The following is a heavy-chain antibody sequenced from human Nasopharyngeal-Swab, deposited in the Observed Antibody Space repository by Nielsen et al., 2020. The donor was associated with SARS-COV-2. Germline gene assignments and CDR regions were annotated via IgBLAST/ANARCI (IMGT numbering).Heavy chain of an antibody. J-gene: IGHJ6*03. V-gene: IGHV1-3*01. D-gene: IGHD5-18*01. Sequence: ASVTVSCKASGYTFTSYAMHWVRQAPGQRLEWMGWINACNGNTKYSQKFQGRVTITRDTSASTAYMELCSLRSEDTAVYYCARDYYSYGQYYYYYMDIWGKGTTVTVSS. CDR3: ARDYYSYGQYYYYYMDI. CDR1: GYTFTSYA. CDR2: INACNGNT.